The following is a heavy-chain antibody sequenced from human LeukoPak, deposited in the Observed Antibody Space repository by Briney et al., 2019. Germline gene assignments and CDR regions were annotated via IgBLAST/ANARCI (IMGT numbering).Heavy chain of an antibody. CDR1: GGSISSSSYY. Sequence: SETLSLTCTVSGGSISSSSYYWGWVRQPPGKGLEWIANIYYSGSTYYSPSLRSRVTISVDTSKNQFSLKLTSVTAADMAVYYCARHASVSGNWPRPLDYWGKGSLVTVSS. D-gene: IGHD3-3*01. CDR3: ARHASVSGNWPRPLDY. J-gene: IGHJ4*02. V-gene: IGHV4-39*01. CDR2: IYYSGST.